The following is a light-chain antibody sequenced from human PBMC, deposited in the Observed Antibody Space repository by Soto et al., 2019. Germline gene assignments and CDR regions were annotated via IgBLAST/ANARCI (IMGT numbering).Light chain of an antibody. CDR2: SNN. CDR1: RSNIGSNT. J-gene: IGLJ2*01. V-gene: IGLV1-44*01. CDR3: CSCTTSDTLL. Sequence: QSVLTQPPSTSGTPGQRVTISCSGSRSNIGSNTVTWYQQLPGTAPKLLIYSNNQRPSGVPDRFSGSKSGTSASLAISGPQSEDEADYYCCSCTTSDTLLFGGGTKVTVL.